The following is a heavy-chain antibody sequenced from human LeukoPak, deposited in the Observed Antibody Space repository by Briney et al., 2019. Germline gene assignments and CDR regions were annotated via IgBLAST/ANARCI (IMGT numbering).Heavy chain of an antibody. CDR3: ARHKPAPLKRRIAAAGTNFDY. CDR1: GGSISGYY. D-gene: IGHD6-13*01. V-gene: IGHV4-59*08. Sequence: PSETLSLTCTVSGGSISGYYWSWIRQPPGKGLEWIGYIYYSGSTNYNPSLKSRVTISVDTSKNQFSLKLSSVTAADTAVYYCARHKPAPLKRRIAAAGTNFDYWGQGALVTVSS. CDR2: IYYSGST. J-gene: IGHJ4*02.